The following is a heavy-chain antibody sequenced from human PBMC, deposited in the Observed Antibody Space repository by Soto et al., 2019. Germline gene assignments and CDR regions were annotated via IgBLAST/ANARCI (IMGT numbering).Heavy chain of an antibody. V-gene: IGHV1-2*04. CDR2: INPNSGGT. CDR1: GYTFTGYY. Sequence: ASVKVSCKASGYTFTGYYMHWVRQAPGQGLEWMGWINPNSGGTNYAQKFQGWVTMTRDTSISTAYMELSRLRSDDTAVYYCARGGRIAARPDYYYYYGMDVWGQGTTVTVS. J-gene: IGHJ6*02. CDR3: ARGGRIAARPDYYYYYGMDV. D-gene: IGHD6-6*01.